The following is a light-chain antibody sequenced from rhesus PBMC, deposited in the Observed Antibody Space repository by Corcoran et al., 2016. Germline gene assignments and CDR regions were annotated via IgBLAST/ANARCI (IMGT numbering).Light chain of an antibody. CDR2: RAS. Sequence: DIQMTQSPSSLSASVGDRVTITCRASQGISNWLAWYQQKPGKAPKLLIYRASNLETGVPSRFSGSGSVTNFTLPISSLQPEDIATYYCQQHDNSPTFGQGTKVEIK. CDR3: QQHDNSPT. V-gene: IGKV1-69*01. CDR1: QGISNW. J-gene: IGKJ1*01.